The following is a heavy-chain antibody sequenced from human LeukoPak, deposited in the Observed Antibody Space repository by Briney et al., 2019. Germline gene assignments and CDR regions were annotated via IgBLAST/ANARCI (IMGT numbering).Heavy chain of an antibody. CDR1: GFTFSSYW. Sequence: GGSLRLSCAASGFTFSSYWMHWVRQAPGKGLVWVSRINSDGSSTSYADSVKGRFTISRDNAKNTLYLQMNSLRAEDTAVYYCARETRPILLSGAFDIWGQGTMVTVSS. CDR2: INSDGSST. V-gene: IGHV3-74*01. J-gene: IGHJ3*02. CDR3: ARETRPILLSGAFDI. D-gene: IGHD3-10*01.